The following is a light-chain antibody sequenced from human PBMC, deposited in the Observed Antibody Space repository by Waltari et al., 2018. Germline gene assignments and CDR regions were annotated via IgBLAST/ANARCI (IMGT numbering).Light chain of an antibody. CDR2: NDD. V-gene: IGLV1-44*01. J-gene: IGLJ1*01. CDR3: GGWDDSLNGSV. CDR1: SSHIGTYT. Sequence: QSVLTQPPSASGTPGQRVTISCSGSSSHIGTYTVNWYQQFPGTDPKVLIYNDDQRASGVPDRFSGSKSGTSASLAISGLQAEDEADYYCGGWDDSLNGSVFGTGTSVTVL.